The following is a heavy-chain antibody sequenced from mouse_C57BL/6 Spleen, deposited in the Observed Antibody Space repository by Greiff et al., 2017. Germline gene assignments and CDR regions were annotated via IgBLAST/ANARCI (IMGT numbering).Heavy chain of an antibody. V-gene: IGHV1-82*01. CDR1: GYAFSSSW. J-gene: IGHJ4*01. CDR3: ARSAYYSISYYYAMDY. CDR2: IYPGDGDT. Sequence: QVQLQQSGPELVKPGASVKISCKASGYAFSSSWMHWVKQRPGKGLEWIGRIYPGDGDTNYNGKFKGKATLTADKSSSTAYMQLSSLTSEDSAVYFCARSAYYSISYYYAMDYWGQGTSVTVSS. D-gene: IGHD2-5*01.